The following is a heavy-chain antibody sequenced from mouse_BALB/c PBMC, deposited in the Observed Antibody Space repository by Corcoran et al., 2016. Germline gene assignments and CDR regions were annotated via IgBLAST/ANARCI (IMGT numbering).Heavy chain of an antibody. J-gene: IGHJ1*01. V-gene: IGHV14-3*02. Sequence: EGHLQQSGAELVKPGASVKLSCTASGFNIKDTDMHWVKQRPERGLEWIGRSDPANGNTKYDPKFQGKATITADTSSNTAYLQLSSLTSEDTAVYYCANWDWYFDVWGAGTTVTVSS. CDR2: SDPANGNT. CDR1: GFNIKDTD. D-gene: IGHD4-1*01. CDR3: ANWDWYFDV.